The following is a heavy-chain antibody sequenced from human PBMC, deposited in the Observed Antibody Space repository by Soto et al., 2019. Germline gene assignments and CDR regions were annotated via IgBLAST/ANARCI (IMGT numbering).Heavy chain of an antibody. CDR2: ISYTGGST. V-gene: IGHV3-23*01. CDR3: AGGKNPYSASHEFED. Sequence: VGSLRLSCAMSALTALDHVIDWVRQSPGKWLEWVSGISYTGGSTFYLDSVKGRFTISRDHSKNMVYLQMNDLRAEDTALYYCAGGKNPYSASHEFEDWGRGTPVIVS. J-gene: IGHJ4*02. CDR1: ALTALDHV. D-gene: IGHD4-4*01.